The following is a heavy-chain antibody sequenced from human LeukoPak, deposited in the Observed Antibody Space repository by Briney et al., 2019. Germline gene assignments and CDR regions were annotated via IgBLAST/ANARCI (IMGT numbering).Heavy chain of an antibody. CDR1: GGSFSGYY. J-gene: IGHJ4*02. D-gene: IGHD1-26*01. CDR3: AGRGSGSYYYFDY. V-gene: IGHV4-34*01. Sequence: PSETLSLTCAVYGGSFSGYYWSWIRQPPGKGLEWIGEINHSGSTNYNPSLKSRVTISVDPSSNQFSLKLNSVTAADTAVYYCAGRGSGSYYYFDYWSQGTLVTVSS. CDR2: INHSGST.